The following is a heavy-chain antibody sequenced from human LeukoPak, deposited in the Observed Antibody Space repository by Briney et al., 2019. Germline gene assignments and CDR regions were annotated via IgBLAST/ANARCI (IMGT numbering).Heavy chain of an antibody. Sequence: PGGSLRLSCAACGFNLSIYWVQGVRQARGKGLAGVARVSRDGSSTSYADPVKGLFIRSRDNARDTLFLQMNSLRAEDTAVYYCATLAAADTDYWGQGTLVTVSS. D-gene: IGHD6-13*01. J-gene: IGHJ4*02. V-gene: IGHV3-74*01. CDR1: GFNLSIYW. CDR2: VSRDGSST. CDR3: ATLAAADTDY.